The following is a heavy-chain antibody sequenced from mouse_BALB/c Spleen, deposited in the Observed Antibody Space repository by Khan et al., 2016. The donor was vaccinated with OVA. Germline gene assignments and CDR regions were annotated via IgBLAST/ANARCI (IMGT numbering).Heavy chain of an antibody. CDR1: GYTFTDYN. V-gene: IGHV1S29*02. CDR2: IYPNNGDS. CDR3: IRSSYGAFGY. Sequence: VQLKESGPELVKPGASVKISCKASGYTFTDYNMDWVKQSHGKSLEWIGYIYPNNGDSGYNQKFKTKATLTVDRSSSTAYLELRSLTSEDSAGFEYIRSSYGAFGYWGQGTLVTVSA. J-gene: IGHJ3*01. D-gene: IGHD1-1*01.